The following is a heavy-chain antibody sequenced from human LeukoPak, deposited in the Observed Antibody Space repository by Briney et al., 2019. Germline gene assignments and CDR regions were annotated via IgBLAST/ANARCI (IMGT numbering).Heavy chain of an antibody. CDR2: IYHSGST. CDR3: ARAAGITMVRGVITP. Sequence: PSETLSLTCTVSGDSVSNGHYYWSWIRQPPGKGLEWIGEIYHSGSTNYNPSLKSRVTISVDKSKNQFSLKLSSVTAADTAVYYCARAAGITMVRGVITPWGQGTLVTVSS. D-gene: IGHD3-10*01. J-gene: IGHJ5*02. V-gene: IGHV4-61*01. CDR1: GDSVSNGHYY.